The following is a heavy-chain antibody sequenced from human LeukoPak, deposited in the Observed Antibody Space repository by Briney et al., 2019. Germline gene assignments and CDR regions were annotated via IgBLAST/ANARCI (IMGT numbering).Heavy chain of an antibody. CDR1: GGSFSGYY. V-gene: IGHV4-34*01. Sequence: SSETLSLTCAVYGGSFSGYYWSWIRQPPGKGLEGIGEINHSGSTNYNPSLKSRVTISVDTSKNQFSLKLSSVNAADTAVYYCARIRYFDWLRRYYFDYWGQGTLVTVSS. J-gene: IGHJ4*02. CDR2: INHSGST. D-gene: IGHD3-9*01. CDR3: ARIRYFDWLRRYYFDY.